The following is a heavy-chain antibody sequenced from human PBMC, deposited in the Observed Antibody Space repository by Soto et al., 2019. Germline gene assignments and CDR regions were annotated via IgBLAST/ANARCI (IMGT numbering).Heavy chain of an antibody. CDR2: ITPSFCSP. CDR3: ATYFTAVAYFEN. J-gene: IGHJ4*02. Sequence: QVQLVQSGAEVRKPGSSVRISCTASGDTLSYSAIGWLRQAPGQGLEWMGGITPSFCSPVYARKFQGRVTIAADHMILNNLRSDDTAMYFCATYFTAVAYFENWGQGTLVTVSS. CDR1: GDTLSYSA. V-gene: IGHV1-69*01. D-gene: IGHD5-18*01.